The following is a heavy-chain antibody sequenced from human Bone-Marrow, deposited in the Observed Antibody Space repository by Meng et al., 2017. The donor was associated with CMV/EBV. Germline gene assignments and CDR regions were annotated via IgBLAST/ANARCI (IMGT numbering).Heavy chain of an antibody. V-gene: IGHV5-51*01. CDR2: TCPGDSDT. CDR3: VSPSVGF. D-gene: IGHD2-15*01. CDR1: GYIFTNYW. Sequence: KVSCKGCGYIFTNYWIGWVRQMPGKGLEWMGLTCPGDSDTRYSPSFRGQVTISAAKSTSPAPLQWSSRKASDPAIYNCVSPSVGFWGQGTLVTVSS. J-gene: IGHJ1*01.